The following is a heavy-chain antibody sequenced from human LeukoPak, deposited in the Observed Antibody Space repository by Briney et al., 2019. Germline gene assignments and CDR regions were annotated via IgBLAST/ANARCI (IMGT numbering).Heavy chain of an antibody. Sequence: SETLSLTCAVYGGSFSGYYWSWIRQPPGKGLEWIGEINHSGSTNYNPSLKSRVTISVDTSKNQFSLKLSSVTAADTAVYYCARDQVWFDPWGQGTLVTVSS. J-gene: IGHJ5*02. CDR2: INHSGST. V-gene: IGHV4-34*01. CDR1: GGSFSGYY. CDR3: ARDQVWFDP.